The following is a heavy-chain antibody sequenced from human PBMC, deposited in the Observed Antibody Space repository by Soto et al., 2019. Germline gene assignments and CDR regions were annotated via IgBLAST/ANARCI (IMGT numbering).Heavy chain of an antibody. D-gene: IGHD2-2*01. V-gene: IGHV1-69*01. CDR3: ARDIVVVPAAIRVDYYYYGMDV. J-gene: IGHJ6*02. CDR1: GGTFSSYA. Sequence: QVQLVQSGAEVKKPGSSVKVSCKASGGTFSSYAISWVRQAPGQGLEWMGGIIPIFGTANYAQQFQGRVTITADESTSTAYMELSSLRSEDTAVYYCARDIVVVPAAIRVDYYYYGMDVWGQGTTVTVSS. CDR2: IIPIFGTA.